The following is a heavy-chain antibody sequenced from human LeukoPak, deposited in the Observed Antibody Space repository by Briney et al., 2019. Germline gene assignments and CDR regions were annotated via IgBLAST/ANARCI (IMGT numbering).Heavy chain of an antibody. CDR2: IIPIFGTA. Sequence: GASVKVSCKASGGTFSSYAISWVRQAPGQGLEWMGGIIPIFGTANYAQKFQGRVTITADEATSTVYMELGSLRPEHTAVYYCARDGHWTFDYWGQGTLVTVSS. J-gene: IGHJ4*02. CDR3: ARDGHWTFDY. V-gene: IGHV1-69*01. CDR1: GGTFSSYA. D-gene: IGHD1-1*01.